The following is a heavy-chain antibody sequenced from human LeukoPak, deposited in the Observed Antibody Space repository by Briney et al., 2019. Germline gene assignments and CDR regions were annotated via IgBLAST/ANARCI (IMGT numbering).Heavy chain of an antibody. CDR1: GFTFSSYD. J-gene: IGHJ4*02. V-gene: IGHV3-13*01. D-gene: IGHD3-9*01. CDR2: IGTAGDT. CDR3: AKDLDYDILTGPFAY. Sequence: GGSLRLSCAASGFTFSSYDMHWVRQATGKGLEWVSAIGTAGDTYYPGSVKGRFTISRDNSKNTLYLQMNSLRAEDTAVYYCAKDLDYDILTGPFAYWGQGTLVTVSS.